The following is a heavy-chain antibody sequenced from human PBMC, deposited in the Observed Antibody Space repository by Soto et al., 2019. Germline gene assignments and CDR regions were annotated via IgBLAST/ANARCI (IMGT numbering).Heavy chain of an antibody. CDR2: INPSGGST. Sequence: GASVKVSCKASGYTFTSYYMHWVRQAPGQGLEWMGIINPSGGSTSYAQKFQGRVTMTRDTSTSTVYMELSSLRSEDTAVYYCARDRGRIVATSLYYYYGMDVWGQGTTVTVSS. CDR1: GYTFTSYY. D-gene: IGHD5-12*01. CDR3: ARDRGRIVATSLYYYYGMDV. V-gene: IGHV1-46*01. J-gene: IGHJ6*02.